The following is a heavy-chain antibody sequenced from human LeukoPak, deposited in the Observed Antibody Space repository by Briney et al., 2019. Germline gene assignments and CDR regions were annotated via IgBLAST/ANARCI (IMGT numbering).Heavy chain of an antibody. V-gene: IGHV4-39*01. J-gene: IGHJ4*02. CDR2: IYYSGST. CDR3: ARLFSCSSTSCYYNFDY. CDR1: GGSISSSSYY. D-gene: IGHD2-2*01. Sequence: PSETLSLTCTVSGGSISSSSYYWAWIRQPPGKGLEWIGSIYYSGSTYYNPSLKSRVTISVDTSKNQFSLKLSSVTAADTAVYYCARLFSCSSTSCYYNFDYWGQGTLVTVSS.